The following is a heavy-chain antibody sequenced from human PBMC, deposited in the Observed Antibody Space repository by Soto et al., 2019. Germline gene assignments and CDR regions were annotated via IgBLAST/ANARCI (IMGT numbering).Heavy chain of an antibody. Sequence: QVPLVESGGGVVQPGRSLRLSCAASGFAFSSDGMHWVRQAPGKGLEWVALIWYDGSNMYYADSVKGRFTISRDNSKNMLFLQMNSLRAEDTAVYFCARDESPYGYYSHSYGMDVWGQGTTVSVSS. J-gene: IGHJ6*02. CDR3: ARDESPYGYYSHSYGMDV. CDR1: GFAFSSDG. CDR2: IWYDGSNM. D-gene: IGHD5-12*01. V-gene: IGHV3-33*01.